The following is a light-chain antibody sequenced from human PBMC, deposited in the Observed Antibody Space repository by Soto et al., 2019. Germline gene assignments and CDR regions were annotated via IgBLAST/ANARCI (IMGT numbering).Light chain of an antibody. CDR2: KAS. CDR1: QSISSY. J-gene: IGKJ4*01. Sequence: DIQMTQSPSTLSASVGDRVTITCRASQSISSYLAWYQQKPGKAPNLLIYKASSLQSGVPSRFSGSGSGTEFTLTISSLQPDDFATYYCQQYNNYSPLTFGGGTNVEIK. V-gene: IGKV1-5*03. CDR3: QQYNNYSPLT.